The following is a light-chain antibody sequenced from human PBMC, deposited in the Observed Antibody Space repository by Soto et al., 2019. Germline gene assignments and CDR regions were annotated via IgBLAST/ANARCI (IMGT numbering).Light chain of an antibody. V-gene: IGLV2-14*01. CDR1: SSDVGGYDY. Sequence: QSALTQPASVSGSPGQSITISCTGTSSDVGGYDYVSWYQQHPGKVPKLMIYDVSNRPSGVSNRFSGSKSGNTASLTISGLRAEDEADYYCSSYTSRNTGVVFGGGTKVTVL. J-gene: IGLJ2*01. CDR2: DVS. CDR3: SSYTSRNTGVV.